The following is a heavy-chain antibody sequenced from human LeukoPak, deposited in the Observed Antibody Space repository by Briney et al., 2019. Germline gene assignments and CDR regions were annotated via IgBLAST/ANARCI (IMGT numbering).Heavy chain of an antibody. CDR1: RFTFSSYS. Sequence: GGSLRLSCAASRFTFSSYSMNWVRQAPGKGLEWVSSISSSSSYIYYADSVKGRFTISRDNAKNSLYLQMNSLRAEDTAVYYCARDRLLMVYAMIDYWGQGTLVTVSS. CDR3: ARDRLLMVYAMIDY. D-gene: IGHD2-8*01. J-gene: IGHJ4*02. V-gene: IGHV3-21*01. CDR2: ISSSSSYI.